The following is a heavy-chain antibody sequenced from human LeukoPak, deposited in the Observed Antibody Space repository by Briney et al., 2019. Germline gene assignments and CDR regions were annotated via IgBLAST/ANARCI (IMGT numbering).Heavy chain of an antibody. J-gene: IGHJ3*02. CDR3: ARRRRNYYAFDI. Sequence: SQTLSLTCAISGDSVSSNTVAWNWIRQSPSRGLEWLGRTYYRSKWYNDYAVSVKSRITINPDTSKNQFSLQLNSVTPEDTAVYYCARRRRNYYAFDIWGQGTMVTVSS. CDR2: TYYRSKWYN. D-gene: IGHD1-7*01. V-gene: IGHV6-1*01. CDR1: GDSVSSNTVA.